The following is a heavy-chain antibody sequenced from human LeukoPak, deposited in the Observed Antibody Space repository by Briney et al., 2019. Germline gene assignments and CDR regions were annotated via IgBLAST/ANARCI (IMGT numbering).Heavy chain of an antibody. CDR2: VNPNSGNT. Sequence: ASVKVSCKASGYTFTGYYMHWVREATGQGLEWMGWVNPNSGNTGYAQKFQGRVTMTRNTSISTAYMELSSLRSEDTAVYYCARVTGTFYYYYYMDVWGKGTTVTVSS. V-gene: IGHV1-8*02. CDR1: GYTFTGYY. CDR3: ARVTGTFYYYYYMDV. D-gene: IGHD1/OR15-1a*01. J-gene: IGHJ6*03.